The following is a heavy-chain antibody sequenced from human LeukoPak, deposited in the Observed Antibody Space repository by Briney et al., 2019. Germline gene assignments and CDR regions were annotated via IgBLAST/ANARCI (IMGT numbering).Heavy chain of an antibody. D-gene: IGHD6-6*01. J-gene: IGHJ5*02. CDR3: ARAIAANWFDP. Sequence: GASVKVSRKASGYTFTSYGISWVRQAPGQGLEWMGWISAYNGDTNYAQKLQGRVTMTTDTSTSTAYMELRSLRSDDTAVYYCARAIAANWFDPWGQGTLVTVSS. CDR2: ISAYNGDT. CDR1: GYTFTSYG. V-gene: IGHV1-18*01.